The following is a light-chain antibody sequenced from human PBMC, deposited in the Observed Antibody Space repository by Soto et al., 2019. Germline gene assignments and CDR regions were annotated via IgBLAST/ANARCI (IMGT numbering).Light chain of an antibody. CDR2: GAS. CDR1: QSVSGN. CDR3: QQSNKWPYT. Sequence: EIVMTQSPATLSVSPGERATLSCRASQSVSGNLAWYQQKPGQAPRLLFCGASTRATGIPARFSGTGSGTDFTLTISSLQSEDFAVYYWQQSNKWPYTFGQGTKLEIK. V-gene: IGKV3-15*01. J-gene: IGKJ2*01.